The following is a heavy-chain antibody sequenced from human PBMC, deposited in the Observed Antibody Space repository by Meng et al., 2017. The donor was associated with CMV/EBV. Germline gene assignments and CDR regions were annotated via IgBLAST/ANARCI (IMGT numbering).Heavy chain of an antibody. CDR1: GYTFTSYW. Sequence: KVSCKGSGYTFTSYWIGWVRQMPGKGLEWMGIIYTSDYDTRYSPSFQGQVTISADKSTSTAYLQRSSLKASDTAMYYCARSGGTAIRSYYYYYGMDVWGQGTTVTVSS. CDR2: IYTSDYDT. D-gene: IGHD5-18*01. CDR3: ARSGGTAIRSYYYYYGMDV. V-gene: IGHV5-51*01. J-gene: IGHJ6*02.